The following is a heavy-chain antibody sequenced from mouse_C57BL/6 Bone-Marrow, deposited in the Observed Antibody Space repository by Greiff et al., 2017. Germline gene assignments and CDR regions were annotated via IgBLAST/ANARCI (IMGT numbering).Heavy chain of an antibody. CDR3: ASAYYSNYDAMDY. CDR1: GYTFTSYW. J-gene: IGHJ4*01. CDR2: IDPSDSYT. V-gene: IGHV1-59*01. D-gene: IGHD2-5*01. Sequence: VQLQQPGAELVRPGTSVKLSCKASGYTFTSYWMHWVKQRPGQGLEWIGVIDPSDSYTNYNQKFKGKATLTVDTSSSTAYMQLSSLTSEDSAVYYCASAYYSNYDAMDYWGQGTSVTVSS.